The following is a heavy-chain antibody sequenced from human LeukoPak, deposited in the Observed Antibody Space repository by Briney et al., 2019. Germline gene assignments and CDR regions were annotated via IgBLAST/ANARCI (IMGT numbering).Heavy chain of an antibody. CDR3: AKDPDASVPGFYMDV. Sequence: GGSLTLSCVASGFSFRNYGMHWVRQATGKGLEWVSFIWSDGNNKMYGDSVKGRFTISRDNSNNMLYLQMDNLRPEDTGVYYCAKDPDASVPGFYMDVWGKGTTLIVSS. V-gene: IGHV3-30*02. CDR2: IWSDGNNK. D-gene: IGHD3-10*02. J-gene: IGHJ6*03. CDR1: GFSFRNYG.